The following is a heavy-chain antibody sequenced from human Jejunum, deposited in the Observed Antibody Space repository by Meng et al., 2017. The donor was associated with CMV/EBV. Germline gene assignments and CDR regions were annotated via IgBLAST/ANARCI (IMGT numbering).Heavy chain of an antibody. Sequence: FTCSDYAMHGVRQAPGKGLEWVAFIRYNGNKQFYADSVKGRFTVSRDNSNSTLYLQMNSLRAEDTAVYYCAKVVRSGDYYYGMDVWGLGTTVTVSS. CDR1: FTCSDYA. CDR2: IRYNGNKQ. J-gene: IGHJ6*02. CDR3: AKVVRSGDYYYGMDV. D-gene: IGHD3-10*01. V-gene: IGHV3-30*02.